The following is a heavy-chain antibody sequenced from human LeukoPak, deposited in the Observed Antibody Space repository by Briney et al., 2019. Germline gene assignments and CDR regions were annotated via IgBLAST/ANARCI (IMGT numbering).Heavy chain of an antibody. V-gene: IGHV4-61*02. J-gene: IGHJ3*02. CDR3: ARGNDYVWGSYPRAFDI. CDR1: GGSISSGSYY. D-gene: IGHD3-16*02. CDR2: IYTSGST. Sequence: SQTLSLTCTVSGGSISSGSYYWSWIRQPAGKGLEWIGRIYTSGSTNYNPSLKSRVTISVDTSKNQFSLKLSSVTAADTAVYYCARGNDYVWGSYPRAFDIWGQGTMVTVSS.